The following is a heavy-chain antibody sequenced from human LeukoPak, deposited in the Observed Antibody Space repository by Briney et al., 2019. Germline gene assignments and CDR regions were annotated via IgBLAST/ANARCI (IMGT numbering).Heavy chain of an antibody. J-gene: IGHJ5*02. CDR1: GYTFTSYY. CDR2: INPSGGST. CDR3: ARDPIMVRGVSWFDP. V-gene: IGHV1-46*03. Sequence: APVKVSCKASGYTFTSYYMHWVRQAPGQGLEWMGIINPSGGSTSYAQKFQGRVTMTRDTSTSTVYMELSSLRSEDTAVYYCARDPIMVRGVSWFDPWGQGTLVTVSS. D-gene: IGHD3-10*01.